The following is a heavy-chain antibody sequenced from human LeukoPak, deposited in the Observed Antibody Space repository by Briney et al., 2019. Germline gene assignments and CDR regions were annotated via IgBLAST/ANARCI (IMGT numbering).Heavy chain of an antibody. CDR3: ATELRSGYFHY. V-gene: IGHV1-24*01. D-gene: IGHD3-22*01. CDR2: FDPEDDER. CDR1: GYTLSELS. Sequence: GASVKVPCKVSGYTLSELSMHWVRQAPGKGLEWMGGFDPEDDERIYAQKFQGRVTMTEDTSTDTAYMELSSLRSEDTAIYYCATELRSGYFHYWGQGTLVTVSS. J-gene: IGHJ4*02.